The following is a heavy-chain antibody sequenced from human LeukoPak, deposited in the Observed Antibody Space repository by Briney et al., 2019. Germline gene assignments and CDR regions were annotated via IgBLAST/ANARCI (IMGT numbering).Heavy chain of an antibody. V-gene: IGHV4-34*01. CDR2: INHSGST. D-gene: IGHD5-18*01. CDR1: GGSFSGYY. J-gene: IGHJ4*02. CDR3: ARGLIWGDTAIGVDY. Sequence: SETLSLTCAVYGGSFSGYYWSWIRQPPGKGLEWIGEINHSGSTNYNPSLKSRVTISVDTSKNQFSLKLSPVTAADMAVYYCARGLIWGDTAIGVDYWGQGTLVTVSS.